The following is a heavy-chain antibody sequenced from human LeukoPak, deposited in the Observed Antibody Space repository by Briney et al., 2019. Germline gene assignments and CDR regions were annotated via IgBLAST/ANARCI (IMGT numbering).Heavy chain of an antibody. V-gene: IGHV4-61*01. CDR2: IYYSGST. CDR1: GGSVSSGSYY. J-gene: IGHJ5*02. Sequence: SETLSLTCTVSGGSVSSGSYYWSWIRQPPGKGLEWIGYIYYSGSTNYNPSLKSRVTISVDTSKNQFSLKLSSVTAADTAVYYCARGGDGDSRWGYNWFDPWGQGTLVTVSS. D-gene: IGHD4-17*01. CDR3: ARGGDGDSRWGYNWFDP.